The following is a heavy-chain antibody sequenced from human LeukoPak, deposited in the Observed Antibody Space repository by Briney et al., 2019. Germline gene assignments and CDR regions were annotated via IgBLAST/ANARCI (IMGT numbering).Heavy chain of an antibody. CDR2: IYYSGST. D-gene: IGHD2-2*02. J-gene: IGHJ4*02. CDR3: ASVYCSSTSCYIGDY. Sequence: SETLSLTCAVSGYSISAGYYWGWIRQPPGKGLEWIGYIYYSGSTNYNPSLKSRVTISVDTSKNQFSLKLSSVTAADTAVYYCASVYCSSTSCYIGDYWGQGTLVTVSS. V-gene: IGHV4-61*08. CDR1: GYSISAGYY.